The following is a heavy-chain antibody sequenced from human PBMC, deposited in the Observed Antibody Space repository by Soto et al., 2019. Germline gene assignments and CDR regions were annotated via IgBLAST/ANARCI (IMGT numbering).Heavy chain of an antibody. Sequence: ESLSLTCTASGARISSYYCSWIRQPPGKGLAWIGYIYYSGSTNYNPSLKSRVTISVDTSKNQFSLKLSSVTAADTAVYYCARVYYDFWGSKLAYYYYGMDVWGQGTTVTVSS. J-gene: IGHJ6*02. V-gene: IGHV4-59*01. D-gene: IGHD3-3*01. CDR1: GARISSYY. CDR2: IYYSGST. CDR3: ARVYYDFWGSKLAYYYYGMDV.